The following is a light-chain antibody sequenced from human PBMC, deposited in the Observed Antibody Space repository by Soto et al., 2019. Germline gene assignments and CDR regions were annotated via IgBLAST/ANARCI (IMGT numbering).Light chain of an antibody. J-gene: IGKJ2*01. V-gene: IGKV1-5*03. Sequence: DIQMTQSPSTLSASVGDRVTITCRASQSISTWLAWYQQKPGKAPKLLIYKASSLRNGVPSRFSGSGSGTEFPLTSYSLQPDDFASYYCQQYNGYPHTFGQGTKLEIK. CDR1: QSISTW. CDR2: KAS. CDR3: QQYNGYPHT.